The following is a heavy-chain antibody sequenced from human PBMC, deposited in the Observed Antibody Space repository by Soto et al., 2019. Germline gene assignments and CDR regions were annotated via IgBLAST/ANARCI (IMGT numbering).Heavy chain of an antibody. CDR2: IWYDGSNK. CDR3: ARDSAWLFDS. J-gene: IGHJ4*02. CDR1: GFTYSSYG. D-gene: IGHD5-12*01. V-gene: IGHV3-33*01. Sequence: QVQLVESGGGVVQPGRSLRLSCAVSGFTYSSYGMHWVRQAPGKGLEWVAVIWYDGSNKYYADSVKGRFIISRDDSKNTLSLQMNSLRAADTAVYYCARDSAWLFDSWGQGTLVTVSS.